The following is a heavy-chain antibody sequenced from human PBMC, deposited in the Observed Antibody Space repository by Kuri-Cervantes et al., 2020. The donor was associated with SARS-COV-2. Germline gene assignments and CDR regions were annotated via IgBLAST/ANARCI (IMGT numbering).Heavy chain of an antibody. Sequence: GESLKISCAASGFTFSSYSMNWVRQAPGKGLEWVSSINSSSSYIYYADSVKGRFTISRDNSKNTLYLQMNSLRAEDTAVYYCAKEDSWIFGVVRIDYWGQGTLVTVSS. CDR2: INSSSSYI. V-gene: IGHV3-21*04. CDR3: AKEDSWIFGVVRIDY. CDR1: GFTFSSYS. D-gene: IGHD3-3*01. J-gene: IGHJ4*02.